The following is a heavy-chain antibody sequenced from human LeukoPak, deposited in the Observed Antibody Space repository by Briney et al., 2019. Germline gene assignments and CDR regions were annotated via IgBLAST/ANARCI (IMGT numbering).Heavy chain of an antibody. CDR3: ARENLDCSGGSCYSVDY. CDR2: IIPILGIA. Sequence: SVKVSCKASGGTFSSYAISWVRQAPRQGLEWMGRIIPILGIANYAQKFQGRVTITADKSTSTAYMELSSLRSEGTAVYYCARENLDCSGGSCYSVDYWGQGTLVTVSS. D-gene: IGHD2-15*01. CDR1: GGTFSSYA. J-gene: IGHJ4*02. V-gene: IGHV1-69*04.